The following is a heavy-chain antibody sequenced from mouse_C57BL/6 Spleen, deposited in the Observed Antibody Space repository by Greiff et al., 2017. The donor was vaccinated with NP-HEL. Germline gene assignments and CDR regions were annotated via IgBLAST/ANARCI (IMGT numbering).Heavy chain of an antibody. CDR2: IYPRDGST. CDR3: ARGYYGSSYPSYFDV. J-gene: IGHJ1*03. Sequence: QVQLKESGPELVKPGASVKLSCKASGYTFTSYDINWVKQRPGQGLEWIGWIYPRDGSTKYNEKFKGKATLTVDTSSSTAYMELHRLTSEDSAVYFCARGYYGSSYPSYFDVWGTGTTVTVSS. D-gene: IGHD1-1*01. CDR1: GYTFTSYD. V-gene: IGHV1-85*01.